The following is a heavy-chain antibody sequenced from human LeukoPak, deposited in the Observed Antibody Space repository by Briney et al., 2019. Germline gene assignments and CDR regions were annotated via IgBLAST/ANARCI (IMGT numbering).Heavy chain of an antibody. D-gene: IGHD4-17*01. CDR3: AREEYGDYYFDY. CDR2: IYGSGSP. CDR1: GGSINNNY. V-gene: IGHV4-4*07. J-gene: IGHJ4*02. Sequence: SETLSLTCTVSGGSINNNYWSWMRQPAGRKLEWIGRIYGSGSPSYNPSLKSRVTISVDTSKNQFSLKLSSVTAADTAVYYCAREEYGDYYFDYWGQGTLVTVSS.